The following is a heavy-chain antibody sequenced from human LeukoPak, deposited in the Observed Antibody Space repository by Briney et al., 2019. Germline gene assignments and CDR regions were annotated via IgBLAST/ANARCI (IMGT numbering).Heavy chain of an antibody. D-gene: IGHD3-10*01. J-gene: IGHJ4*02. CDR3: ASLFSGSYYDGYYFHY. CDR2: IKQDGTEK. Sequence: GGSLRLSCATSGFSLSSHWMSWVRQAPGKGLEWVAHIKQDGTEKNSVDSVKGRFTISRDNAKNSLYLQMNSLRAEDTAVYFCASLFSGSYYDGYYFHYWGQGTLVTVSS. CDR1: GFSLSSHW. V-gene: IGHV3-7*01.